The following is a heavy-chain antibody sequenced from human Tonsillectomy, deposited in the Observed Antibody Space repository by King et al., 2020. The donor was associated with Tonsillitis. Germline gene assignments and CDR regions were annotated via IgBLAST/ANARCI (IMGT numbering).Heavy chain of an antibody. Sequence: VQLQESGPGLVKPSQTLSLTCAVSGGSVSSGDYSWSWLRQPPGKGLEWIGYIYYSGSTYYNPSLKSRVTISVDTSKNQFSLKLSSVTAADTAVYYCARDRYYDSSGYETQDAFHIWGQGTMVTVSS. D-gene: IGHD3-22*01. CDR2: IYYSGST. CDR1: GGSVSSGDYS. V-gene: IGHV4-30-4*07. J-gene: IGHJ3*02. CDR3: ARDRYYDSSGYETQDAFHI.